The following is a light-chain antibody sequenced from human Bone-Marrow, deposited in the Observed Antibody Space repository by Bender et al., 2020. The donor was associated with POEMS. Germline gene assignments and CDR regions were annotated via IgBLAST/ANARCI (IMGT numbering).Light chain of an antibody. CDR2: DVT. J-gene: IGLJ1*01. CDR1: SSDISGYDY. CDR3: SSYISSSSPYV. V-gene: IGLV2-14*01. Sequence: QSALTQPPSASGSPGQSVTISCTGTSSDISGYDYVSWYQQHPGKAPKLMIYDVTNRPSGVSNRFSGSKSGNTASLTISGLQAEDEADYYCSSYISSSSPYVFGTGTKVTVL.